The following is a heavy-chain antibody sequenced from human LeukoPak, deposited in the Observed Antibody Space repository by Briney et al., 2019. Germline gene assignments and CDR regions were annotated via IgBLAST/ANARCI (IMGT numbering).Heavy chain of an antibody. J-gene: IGHJ4*02. V-gene: IGHV3-9*01. Sequence: GGSLRLSCAASGFTFDDYAMHWVRQAPGKGLEWVSGISWNSGSIGYADSVKGRFTISRDNAKNSLYLQINSLRAEDTAFYYCAKDISIAAIKPYYFDYWGQGTLVTVSS. CDR2: ISWNSGSI. CDR1: GFTFDDYA. CDR3: AKDISIAAIKPYYFDY. D-gene: IGHD6-6*01.